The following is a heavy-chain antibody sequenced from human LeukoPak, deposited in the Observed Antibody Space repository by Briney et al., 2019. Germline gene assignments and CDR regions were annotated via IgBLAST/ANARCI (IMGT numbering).Heavy chain of an antibody. Sequence: GASVKVSCKASGGTFSSYAISGVRQAPGQGLEWMGRIIPILGIANYAQKFQGRVTITADKSTSTAYMELSSLRSEDTAVYYCARGRRAYSGFDPWGQGTLVTVSS. J-gene: IGHJ5*02. CDR3: ARGRRAYSGFDP. V-gene: IGHV1-69*04. CDR1: GGTFSSYA. CDR2: IIPILGIA. D-gene: IGHD4-11*01.